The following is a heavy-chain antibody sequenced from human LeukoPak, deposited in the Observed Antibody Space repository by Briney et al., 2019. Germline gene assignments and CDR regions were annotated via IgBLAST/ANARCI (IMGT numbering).Heavy chain of an antibody. Sequence: SLRLSCAASGFTFSSYSMNWDRQAPGNVLEWVSSISSSSSYIYYADSVKGRFTISRDNAKNSLYLQMNSLRAEDTAVYYCARESIVVVPVTYYYGMDVWGQGTTVTVSS. D-gene: IGHD2-2*01. CDR3: ARESIVVVPVTYYYGMDV. V-gene: IGHV3-21*01. J-gene: IGHJ6*02. CDR1: GFTFSSYS. CDR2: ISSSSSYI.